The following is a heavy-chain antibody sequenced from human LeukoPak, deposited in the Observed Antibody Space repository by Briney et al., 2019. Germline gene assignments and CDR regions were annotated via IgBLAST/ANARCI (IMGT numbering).Heavy chain of an antibody. CDR3: ARRVAARPSWFDP. CDR2: IYYSGST. Sequence: SETLSLTCTVSGGSIGSSSYHWGWIRQPPGKGLEWIGSIYYSGSTYYNPSLKSRVTISVDTSKNQFSLKLSSVTAADTAVYYCARRVAARPSWFDPWGQGTLVTVSS. V-gene: IGHV4-39*01. CDR1: GGSIGSSSYH. D-gene: IGHD6-6*01. J-gene: IGHJ5*02.